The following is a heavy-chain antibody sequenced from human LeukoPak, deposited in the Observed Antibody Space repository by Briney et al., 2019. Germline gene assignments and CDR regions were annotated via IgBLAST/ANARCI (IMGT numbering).Heavy chain of an antibody. CDR2: IRYDGSNN. D-gene: IGHD6-19*01. Sequence: PGGSLRLSCVASNFTFSNFGMHWVRQAPGKGLEWLSFIRYDGSNNYHADSVKGRFSISRDNSKNTLHLQMNTLRPDDTAVYYCARPAVAATLRWFDLWGQGTLVIVSS. V-gene: IGHV3-30*02. J-gene: IGHJ5*02. CDR1: NFTFSNFG. CDR3: ARPAVAATLRWFDL.